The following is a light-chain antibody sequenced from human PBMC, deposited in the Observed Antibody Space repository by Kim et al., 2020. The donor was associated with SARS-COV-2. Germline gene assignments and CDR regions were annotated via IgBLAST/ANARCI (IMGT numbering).Light chain of an antibody. CDR1: SSNIGSNT. CDR2: SNN. V-gene: IGLV1-44*01. Sequence: ELTQPPSASGTPGQRVTISCSGSSSNIGSNTVNWYQQLPGTAPKLLIYSNNQRPSGVPDRFSGSKSGTSASLALSGLQSEDEADYYCAAGDDSRSVVF. CDR3: AAGDDSRSVV. J-gene: IGLJ2*01.